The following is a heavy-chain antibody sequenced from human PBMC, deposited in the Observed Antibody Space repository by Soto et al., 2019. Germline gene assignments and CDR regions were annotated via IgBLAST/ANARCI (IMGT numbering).Heavy chain of an antibody. CDR3: ARVLFCFSASCYGFPSY. J-gene: IGHJ4*02. V-gene: IGHV4-34*08. D-gene: IGHD2-2*01. CDR2: INHSGST. CDR1: GGTFSAYY. Sequence: SETLSLTYAGYGGTFSAYYWTWIRQPPGKGLEWIGEINHSGSTNYNPSLKSRVTISVDTSKYQFSLTLTSVTAADTAVYHCARVLFCFSASCYGFPSYRGQGTPVTVSS.